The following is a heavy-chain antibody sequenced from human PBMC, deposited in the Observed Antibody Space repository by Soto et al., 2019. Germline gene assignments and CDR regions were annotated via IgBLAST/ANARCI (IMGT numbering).Heavy chain of an antibody. D-gene: IGHD2-15*01. CDR3: ASRVVTPFDY. Sequence: EVQLVESGGGSVQPGGSLRLSCAASGFTFSSSWMYWVRQAPGQGLVWVSRISTDGTTTNYADSVKGRFTISRDNAKNTLYLQMNSLRVDDTALYYGASRVVTPFDYWGQGIMVTVSS. CDR2: ISTDGTTT. J-gene: IGHJ4*02. V-gene: IGHV3-74*01. CDR1: GFTFSSSW.